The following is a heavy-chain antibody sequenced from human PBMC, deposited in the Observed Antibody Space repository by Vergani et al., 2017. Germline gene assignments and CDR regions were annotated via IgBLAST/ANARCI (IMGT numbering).Heavy chain of an antibody. Sequence: EVQLVESGGGLVKPGGSLRLSCAASGFTFSSYSMNWVRQAPGKGLEWVSSISSSSSYLYYADSVKGRFTISRDNAKNSLYLQMNSLRAEDTAVYYCARGGVPASREALYNWFDPWGQGTLVTVSS. CDR2: ISSSSSYL. CDR3: ARGGVPASREALYNWFDP. D-gene: IGHD2-2*01. V-gene: IGHV3-21*01. CDR1: GFTFSSYS. J-gene: IGHJ5*02.